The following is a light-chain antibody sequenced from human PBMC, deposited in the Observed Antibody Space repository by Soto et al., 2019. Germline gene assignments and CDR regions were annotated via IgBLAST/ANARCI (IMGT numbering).Light chain of an antibody. V-gene: IGKV2-30*01. J-gene: IGKJ1*01. CDR3: MQGSYWQWT. CDR2: KVS. CDR1: QSLEYSDGKTY. Sequence: DAVLTQSPLSLPVTPGQPASISCSSSQSLEYSDGKTYLNWYQQRPGQSPRRLIYKVSNRDFGVPDRFSGSGSGTAFTLEISRVEAEDVGVYYCMQGSYWQWTFGQGTKVDIK.